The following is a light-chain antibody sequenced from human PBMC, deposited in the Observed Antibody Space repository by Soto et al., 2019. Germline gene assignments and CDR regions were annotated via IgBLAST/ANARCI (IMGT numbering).Light chain of an antibody. CDR1: QGISSY. CDR3: LQVYSFPRT. V-gene: IGKV1-8*01. J-gene: IGKJ1*01. CDR2: AAS. Sequence: AIRITQSPCAFSASTGDRVTITCRASQGISSYLAWYQQKPGKAPKYLIQAASSLQGGVPSTFSGSGSGTDFTLTINTLHPEDFATYYCLQVYSFPRTFGQGTKVDIK.